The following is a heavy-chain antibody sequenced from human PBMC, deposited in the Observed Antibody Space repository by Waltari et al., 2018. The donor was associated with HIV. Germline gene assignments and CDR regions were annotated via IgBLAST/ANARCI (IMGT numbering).Heavy chain of an antibody. J-gene: IGHJ6*02. V-gene: IGHV3-23*01. Sequence: EVQVLESGGALVQPGGSLRLSCAASGFTFSNYGMSWVRQAAGKGRGWVSTIGGSGGSTYYADSVKGRFTVSRDNSKNTLYLQMNSLRAEDTAVYFCVKEHQYSHSWYSYYGMDVWGQGTTVTVSS. D-gene: IGHD6-13*01. CDR3: VKEHQYSHSWYSYYGMDV. CDR2: IGGSGGST. CDR1: GFTFSNYG.